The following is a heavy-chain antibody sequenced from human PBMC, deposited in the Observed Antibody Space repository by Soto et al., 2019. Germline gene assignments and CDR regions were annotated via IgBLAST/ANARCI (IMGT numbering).Heavy chain of an antibody. CDR2: INGDGRTT. Sequence: EVQLVESGGGVVPPGGSLRFSCAASGFTFSAYWMHWVRQAPGKGLMWVSRINGDGRTTSYADSVKGRFTISRENAKNTLYLQMNSLRAEDTAVYYCARAAYGEYWFDPWGQGTLVTVSS. CDR3: ARAAYGEYWFDP. D-gene: IGHD4-17*01. CDR1: GFTFSAYW. V-gene: IGHV3-74*01. J-gene: IGHJ5*02.